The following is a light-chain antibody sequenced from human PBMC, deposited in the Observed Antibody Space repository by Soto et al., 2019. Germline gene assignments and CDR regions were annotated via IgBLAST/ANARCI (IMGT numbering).Light chain of an antibody. CDR1: QGISSY. J-gene: IGKJ5*01. Sequence: IQLTQSPSSLSASVGDRVTITCRASQGISSYLAWYQQKPGKAPKLLNYAASTLQSRDTSRFSGSGSVTYFTLTFSSLQPEDFATYYCQQLNSYPSTFGQGTRLEIK. V-gene: IGKV1-9*01. CDR2: AAS. CDR3: QQLNSYPST.